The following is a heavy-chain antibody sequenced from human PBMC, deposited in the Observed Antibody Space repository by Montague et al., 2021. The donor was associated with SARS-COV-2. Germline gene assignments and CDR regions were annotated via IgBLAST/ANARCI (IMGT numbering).Heavy chain of an antibody. CDR1: GGSIRSYY. J-gene: IGHJ4*02. CDR2: IYYDGST. CDR3: ARYGSYFEH. D-gene: IGHD1-26*01. V-gene: IGHV4-59*03. Sequence: SETLSLTYTVSGGSIRSYYWSWIRQTPGKGLEWIGYIYYDGSTNYNPSLKSRVTMSVDSSKNQFSLRLSSVTAADTAVYYCARYGSYFEHWGQGTLATVSS.